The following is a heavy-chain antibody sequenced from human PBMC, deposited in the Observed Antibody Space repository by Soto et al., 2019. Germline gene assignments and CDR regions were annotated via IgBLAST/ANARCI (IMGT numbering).Heavy chain of an antibody. D-gene: IGHD6-19*01. CDR3: AHIVVAGLGYYFDY. Sequence: QITLKESGPTLVKPTQTLTLTCTFSGFSLSSTRMAVGCIRQPPGKALEWLALIYWDDDKRYSPFLKSRLTITKDTSKNQVVLTMSNMDPVDTARYYCAHIVVAGLGYYFDYWGQGTLVIVSS. J-gene: IGHJ4*02. CDR1: GFSLSSTRMA. V-gene: IGHV2-5*02. CDR2: IYWDDDK.